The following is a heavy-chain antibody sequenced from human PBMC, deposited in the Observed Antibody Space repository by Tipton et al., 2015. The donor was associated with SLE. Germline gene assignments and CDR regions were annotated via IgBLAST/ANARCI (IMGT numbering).Heavy chain of an antibody. CDR3: ARDGLRGIGKFFDY. Sequence: LSLTCAVYGGSFSGYYWSWIRQPPGKGLEYVSAISSSGNIYYADSVKGRFTISRDNSKNTLDLQMGSLRAEDTAVYYCARDGLRGIGKFFDYWGQGTLVTVSS. D-gene: IGHD3/OR15-3a*01. CDR2: ISSSGNI. CDR1: GGSFSGYY. V-gene: IGHV3-64*02. J-gene: IGHJ4*02.